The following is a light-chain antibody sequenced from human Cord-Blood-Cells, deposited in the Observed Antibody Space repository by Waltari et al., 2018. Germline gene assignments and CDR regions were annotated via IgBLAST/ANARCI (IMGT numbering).Light chain of an antibody. J-gene: IGKJ1*01. CDR2: GAS. V-gene: IGKV3-20*01. CDR1: QSVSSSY. CDR3: QQYGSSSWT. Sequence: DIVLTQSPGTLSLSPGERASQSVSSSYLAWYQQKPGQAPRLLIYGASSRAPGIPDRFSGSGSGTDFTLTISRLEPEDFAVYYCQQYGSSSWTFGQGTKVEIK.